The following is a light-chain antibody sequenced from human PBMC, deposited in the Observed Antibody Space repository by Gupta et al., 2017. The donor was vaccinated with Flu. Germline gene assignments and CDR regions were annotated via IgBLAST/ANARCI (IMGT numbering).Light chain of an antibody. V-gene: IGKV3-15*01. Sequence: EIVMTQSPATLSVSPGERATLSCRASQSVSSNLAWYQQKPGQAPRLLIYGASTRATGIPARFSGSGSGTEFTLTISSLQLEDFAVYYCQQYKNWPPLTFGGGTKVEIK. CDR2: GAS. CDR3: QQYKNWPPLT. J-gene: IGKJ4*01. CDR1: QSVSSN.